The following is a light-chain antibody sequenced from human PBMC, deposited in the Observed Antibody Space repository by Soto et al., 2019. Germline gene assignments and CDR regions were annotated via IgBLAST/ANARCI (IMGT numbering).Light chain of an antibody. CDR3: QQTFSTPRT. V-gene: IGKV1-39*01. CDR2: ETS. CDR1: QDVRSY. Sequence: DTQMTQSPSSLAASVGDRVTITCLASQDVRSYLNWYQQKPGKAPNLLIYETSTLQSGVPSRFSGDGYGTDFTLSISSLQPEDFAIYYCQQTFSTPRTFGQGTKV. J-gene: IGKJ1*01.